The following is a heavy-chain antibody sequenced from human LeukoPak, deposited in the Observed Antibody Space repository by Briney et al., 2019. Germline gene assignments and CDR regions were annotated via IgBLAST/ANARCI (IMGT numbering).Heavy chain of an antibody. J-gene: IGHJ4*02. CDR1: GFTFSSYS. CDR3: ARDSDDYYDSSGYHRGNY. D-gene: IGHD3-22*01. CDR2: ISSSSSTI. V-gene: IGHV3-48*01. Sequence: GSLRLSCAASGFTFSSYSMNWVRPAPGKGLEWVSYISSSSSTIYYADSVKGRFTISRDNAKNSLYLQMNSLRAEDTAVYYCARDSDDYYDSSGYHRGNYWGQGTLVTVSS.